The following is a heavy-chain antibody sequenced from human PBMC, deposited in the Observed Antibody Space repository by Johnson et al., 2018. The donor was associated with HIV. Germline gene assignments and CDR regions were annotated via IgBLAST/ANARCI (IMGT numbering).Heavy chain of an antibody. CDR1: GFTFSSYA. Sequence: QVQLVESGGGVVQPGRSLRLSCAASGFTFSSYAMHWVRQAPGKGLEWVAVISYDGSNKYYADSVKGRFTISRDNSKNTLYLQMNSLRAEDTAVYYCARGPPWALGATGWLDAFDIWGQGTMVTVSS. CDR2: ISYDGSNK. V-gene: IGHV3-30*04. J-gene: IGHJ3*02. D-gene: IGHD1-26*01. CDR3: ARGPPWALGATGWLDAFDI.